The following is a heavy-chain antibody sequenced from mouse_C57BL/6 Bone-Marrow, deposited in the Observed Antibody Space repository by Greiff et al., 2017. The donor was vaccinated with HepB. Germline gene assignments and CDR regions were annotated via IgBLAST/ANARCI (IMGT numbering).Heavy chain of an antibody. CDR3: AREGDTVVFDY. J-gene: IGHJ2*01. CDR2: IYPGDGDT. D-gene: IGHD1-1*01. V-gene: IGHV1-82*01. CDR1: GYAFSSSW. Sequence: QVQLQQSGPELVKPGASVKISCKASGYAFSSSWMHWVKQRPGQGLEWIGRIYPGDGDTNYNGKFKGKATLTADKSSSTAYMQLSSLTSEDSAVYFCAREGDTVVFDYWGQGTTLTVSS.